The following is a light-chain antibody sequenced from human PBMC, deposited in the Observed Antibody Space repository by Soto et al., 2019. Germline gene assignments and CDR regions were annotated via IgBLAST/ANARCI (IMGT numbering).Light chain of an antibody. V-gene: IGLV2-14*03. J-gene: IGLJ1*01. CDR2: DVT. Sequence: QSARTQPASVSGSPGQSITISCTGTSSDVAYYNYVSWFQQHPGKAPKLIISDVTNRPSGVSNRFSGSKSGNTASLTISGLQAEDEANYYCSSYTPSSTHVFGTGTKVSV. CDR1: SSDVAYYNY. CDR3: SSYTPSSTHV.